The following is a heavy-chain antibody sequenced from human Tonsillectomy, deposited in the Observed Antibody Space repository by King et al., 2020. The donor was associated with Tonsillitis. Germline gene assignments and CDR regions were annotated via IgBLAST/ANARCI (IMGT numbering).Heavy chain of an antibody. CDR2: LSASGDRT. Sequence: VQLVESGGGLIQPGGSLRLSCAASGFTFSSYAMTWVRQAPGKGLEWVSTLSASGDRTDYADSVKGRFTISRDISKSTLFLQMNSLRAEDTAVYYCAKSDRIYYDSSGVFDAFDIWGQGIMVTVSS. CDR3: AKSDRIYYDSSGVFDAFDI. CDR1: GFTFSSYA. V-gene: IGHV3-23*04. D-gene: IGHD3-22*01. J-gene: IGHJ3*02.